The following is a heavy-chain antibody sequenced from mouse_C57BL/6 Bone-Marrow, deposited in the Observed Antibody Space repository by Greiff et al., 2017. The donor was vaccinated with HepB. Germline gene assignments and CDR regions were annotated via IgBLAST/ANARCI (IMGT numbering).Heavy chain of an antibody. CDR3: TPHYYGSSYGAMDY. J-gene: IGHJ4*01. CDR2: IDPENGDT. CDR1: GFNIKDDY. Sequence: EVQLQQSGAELVRPGASVKLSCTASGFNIKDDYMHWVKQRPEQGLEWIGWIDPENGDTEYAPKFQGKATITADTSSNTAYLQLSSLTSEDTAVYYCTPHYYGSSYGAMDYWGQGTSVTVSS. D-gene: IGHD1-1*01. V-gene: IGHV14-4*01.